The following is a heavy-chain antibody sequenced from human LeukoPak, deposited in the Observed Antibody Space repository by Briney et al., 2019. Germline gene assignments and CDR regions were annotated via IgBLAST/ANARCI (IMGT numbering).Heavy chain of an antibody. CDR1: GYTFTSYY. CDR2: INPSGGST. D-gene: IGHD2-2*01. CDR3: ATNKAKGVVPAAWDFDY. J-gene: IGHJ4*02. Sequence: ASVKVSCKASGYTFTSYYMHWVRQAPGQGLEWMEIINPSGGSTSYAQKFQGRVTMTEDTSTDTAYMELSSLRSEDTAVYYCATNKAKGVVPAAWDFDYWGQGTLVTVSS. V-gene: IGHV1-46*01.